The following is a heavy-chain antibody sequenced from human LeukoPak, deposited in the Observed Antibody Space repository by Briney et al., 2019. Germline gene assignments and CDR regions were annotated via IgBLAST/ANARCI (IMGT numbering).Heavy chain of an antibody. CDR3: ARDSRPGSDYGMDV. J-gene: IGHJ6*02. CDR1: GYTFTNYY. Sequence: ASVKVSCKASGYTFTNYYIHWMRQAPGQGLEWVGIINLNAVTTRYAQKFQGRVTMTRDTSTSTVYMELSSLRSEDTAVYYCARDSRPGSDYGMDVWGQGTTVTVSS. D-gene: IGHD3-10*01. V-gene: IGHV1-46*01. CDR2: INLNAVTT.